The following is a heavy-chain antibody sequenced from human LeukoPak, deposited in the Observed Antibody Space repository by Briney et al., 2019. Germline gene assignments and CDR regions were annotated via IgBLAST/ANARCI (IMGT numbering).Heavy chain of an antibody. CDR2: IYGSGST. J-gene: IGHJ4*02. V-gene: IGHV4-59*08. D-gene: IGHD6-19*01. Sequence: SETLSLTCTVSGDSLCSDYWSWILHPPWKGLESIIYIYGSGSTHYDPSVRSRVTISEDPSKNQFSLKLTSVTAADTAVYYCARNVGWYSHDSWGQGTLVTVSS. CDR3: ARNVGWYSHDS. CDR1: GDSLCSDY.